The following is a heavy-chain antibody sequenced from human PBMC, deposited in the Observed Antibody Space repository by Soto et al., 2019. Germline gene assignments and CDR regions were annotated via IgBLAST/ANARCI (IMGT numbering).Heavy chain of an antibody. CDR1: GGSISSYY. V-gene: IGHV3-66*01. CDR3: ATAKLLLPWLFDY. J-gene: IGHJ4*02. Sequence: ETLSLTCTVSGGSISSYYMSWVRQAPGKGLEWVSVIYSGGSTYYADSVKGRFIISRDDSKNTLFLQMNYLRAEDTAVYYCATAKLLLPWLFDYWGQGTLVTVSS. CDR2: IYSGGST. D-gene: IGHD2-15*01.